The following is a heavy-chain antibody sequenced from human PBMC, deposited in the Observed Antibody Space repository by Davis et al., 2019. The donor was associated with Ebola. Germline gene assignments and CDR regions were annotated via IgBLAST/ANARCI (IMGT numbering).Heavy chain of an antibody. CDR3: ARPSAAGTDVDY. J-gene: IGHJ4*02. CDR1: GGTFSSYA. V-gene: IGHV1-69*06. CDR2: IIPIFGTA. D-gene: IGHD6-13*01. Sequence: AASVKVSRKASGGTFSSYAISWVRQAPGQGLEWMGGIIPIFGTANYAQKFQGRVTITADKSTSTAYMELSSLRSEDTAVYYCARPSAAGTDVDYWGQGTLVTVSS.